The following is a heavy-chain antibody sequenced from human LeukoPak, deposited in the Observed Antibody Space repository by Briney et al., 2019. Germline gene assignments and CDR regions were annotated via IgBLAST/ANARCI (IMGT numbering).Heavy chain of an antibody. CDR1: GFTFSSYS. Sequence: GGSLRLSCAASGFTFSSYSMNWVRQAPGKGLEWVSSISSSSSYIYYADSVKGRFTISRDNAKNSLYLQMNSLRAEDTAVYYCARGEADSSSWYGSYFDYWGQGTLVTVSS. CDR3: ARGEADSSSWYGSYFDY. V-gene: IGHV3-21*01. CDR2: ISSSSSYI. J-gene: IGHJ4*02. D-gene: IGHD6-13*01.